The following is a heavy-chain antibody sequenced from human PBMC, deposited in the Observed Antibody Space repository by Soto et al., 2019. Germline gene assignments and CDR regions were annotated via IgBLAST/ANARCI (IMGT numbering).Heavy chain of an antibody. CDR3: ARAYLGPLPRRAGYYYAMDV. D-gene: IGHD1-26*01. J-gene: IGHJ6*02. V-gene: IGHV3-13*05. CDR1: GFSFRDYD. Sequence: EVQLVESGGGSVQPGESLRLSCAASGFSFRDYDMHWVRQRKGKGLEWVSALGAARDPYYVGSVKGRFSVSRDNAQNSLFLQMNNLRGDDTACYFCARAYLGPLPRRAGYYYAMDVWGRGTTVTVSS. CDR2: LGAARDP.